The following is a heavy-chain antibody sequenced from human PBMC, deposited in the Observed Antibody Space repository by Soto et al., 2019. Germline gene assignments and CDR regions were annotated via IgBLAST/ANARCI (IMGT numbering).Heavy chain of an antibody. CDR2: IRSKAYGGTT. CDR1: GFTFGDYA. J-gene: IGHJ6*02. CDR3: TRDAPRYCTNGVCYTGYYYGMDV. Sequence: RRLSCTASGFTFGDYAMSWVRQAPGKGLEWVGFIRSKAYGGTTEYAASVKGRFTISRDDSKSIAYLQMNSLKTEDTAVYYCTRDAPRYCTNGVCYTGYYYGMDVWGQGTTVTVS. V-gene: IGHV3-49*04. D-gene: IGHD2-8*01.